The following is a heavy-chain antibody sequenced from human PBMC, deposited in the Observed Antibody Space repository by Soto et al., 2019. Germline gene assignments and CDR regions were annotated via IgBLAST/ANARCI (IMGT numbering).Heavy chain of an antibody. D-gene: IGHD2-15*01. Sequence: QLQLQESGPGLVKPSETLSLTCTVSGGSISSSSYYWGWIRKPPGKGLEWIGGIYYSGNTYYNPSLTDRVTISLYTSKNRFSLKLSSVTAADKAVYYCARRARPMGCRGVSCYDPYFDYWGQRTLVTVSA. V-gene: IGHV4-39*01. CDR2: IYYSGNT. CDR1: GGSISSSSYY. CDR3: ARRARPMGCRGVSCYDPYFDY. J-gene: IGHJ4*02.